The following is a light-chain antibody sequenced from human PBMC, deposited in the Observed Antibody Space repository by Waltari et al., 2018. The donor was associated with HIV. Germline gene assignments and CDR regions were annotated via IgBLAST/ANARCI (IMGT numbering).Light chain of an antibody. J-gene: IGKJ2*01. Sequence: DIVTTQSPDSLAVSLGERATINCTSSQSVLYRSNNENYLAWYQQKPGQPPRLLIYWASTRESGVPDRFSGSGSGTDFTLTISSLQAEDVAIYYCQQYLSAPFTFGQGSKLEIK. CDR2: WAS. CDR1: QSVLYRSNNENY. V-gene: IGKV4-1*01. CDR3: QQYLSAPFT.